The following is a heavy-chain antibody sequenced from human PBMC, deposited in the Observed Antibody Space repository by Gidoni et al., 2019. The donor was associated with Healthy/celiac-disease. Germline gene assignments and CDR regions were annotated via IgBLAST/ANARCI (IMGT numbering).Heavy chain of an antibody. Sequence: QVQLVQSGAEVKKPGSSVKVSCKAAGGTFSSYTISWVRQATGQGHDWMGRTIPILGIANYAQKFQGRVTITADKSTSTAYMELSSLRSEDTAVYYCARDDRVSSWSYYYYGMDVWGQGTTVTVSS. D-gene: IGHD6-13*01. CDR1: GGTFSSYT. CDR3: ARDDRVSSWSYYYYGMDV. CDR2: TIPILGIA. J-gene: IGHJ6*02. V-gene: IGHV1-69*08.